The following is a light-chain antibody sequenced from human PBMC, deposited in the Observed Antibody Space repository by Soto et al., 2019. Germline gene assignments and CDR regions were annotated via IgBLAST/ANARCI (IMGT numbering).Light chain of an antibody. CDR3: QQDYSIPWS. CDR1: QSVLFRASNNNH. J-gene: IGKJ1*01. CDR2: WAS. V-gene: IGKV4-1*01. Sequence: DIVMTQSPDSLAVSLGETATINCKSSQSVLFRASNNNHLAWYQQKPRQAPKLLIYWASTRESGVPDRFSGSGSGTDFTLTISSLQAEDVAVYYCQQDYSIPWSFGQGTRVEIK.